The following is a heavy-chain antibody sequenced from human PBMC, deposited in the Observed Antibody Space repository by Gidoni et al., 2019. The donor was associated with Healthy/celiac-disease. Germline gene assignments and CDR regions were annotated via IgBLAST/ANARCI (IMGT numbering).Heavy chain of an antibody. D-gene: IGHD4-4*01. CDR1: GVSISSSRSY. CDR3: ARVTGAKYYYYYGMDV. J-gene: IGHJ6*02. Sequence: QLQLQESGPGLVKPSQPLSLTCTVSGVSISSSRSYWGLIRQPPGKGLEWIGSIYYSGSTYYNPSLKSRVTTSVDTSKNQFSLKLSSVTAADTAVYYCARVTGAKYYYYYGMDVWGQGTTVTVSS. CDR2: IYYSGST. V-gene: IGHV4-39*07.